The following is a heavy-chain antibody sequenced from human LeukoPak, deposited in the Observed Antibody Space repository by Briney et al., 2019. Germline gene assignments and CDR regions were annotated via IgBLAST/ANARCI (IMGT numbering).Heavy chain of an antibody. CDR2: ISSGGSSI. D-gene: IGHD1-26*01. V-gene: IGHV3-48*03. CDR1: GFTFSSYA. CDR3: ARWGVGDY. J-gene: IGHJ4*02. Sequence: GRSLRFSCAASGFTFSSYAMHWVRQAPGKGLEWVSYISSGGSSIYYADSVKGRFTISRDNAKNSLYLQMNSLRAEDTAVYYCARWGVGDYWGQGTLVTVSS.